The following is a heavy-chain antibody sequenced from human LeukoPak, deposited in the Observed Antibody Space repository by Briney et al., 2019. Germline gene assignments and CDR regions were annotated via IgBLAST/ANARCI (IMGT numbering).Heavy chain of an antibody. Sequence: GGSLRLSCAASGFTFSSYEMNWVRQAPGKGLEWVSYISSSGSTIYYADSVKGRFTISRGNAKNSLYLQMNSLRAEDTAVYYCARVMGIAVAGTDLDYWGQGTLVTVSS. CDR2: ISSSGSTI. CDR3: ARVMGIAVAGTDLDY. D-gene: IGHD6-19*01. V-gene: IGHV3-48*03. CDR1: GFTFSSYE. J-gene: IGHJ4*02.